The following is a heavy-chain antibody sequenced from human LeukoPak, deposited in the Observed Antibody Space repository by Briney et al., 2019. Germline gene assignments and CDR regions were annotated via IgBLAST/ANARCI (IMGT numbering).Heavy chain of an antibody. V-gene: IGHV4-39*01. CDR2: IYYSGST. CDR3: ARGSSWGELYYYYYYGMDV. Sequence: SETLSLTCTVSGGSISSSSYYWGWIRQPPGKGLEWIGSIYYSGSTYYNPSLKSRVTISVDTSKNQFSLKLSSVTAADTAVYYCARGSSWGELYYYYYYGMDVWGQGTTVTVSS. D-gene: IGHD1-7*01. J-gene: IGHJ6*02. CDR1: GGSISSSSYY.